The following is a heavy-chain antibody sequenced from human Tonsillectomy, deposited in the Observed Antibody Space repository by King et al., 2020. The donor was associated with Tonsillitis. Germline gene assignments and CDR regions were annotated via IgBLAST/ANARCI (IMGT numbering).Heavy chain of an antibody. Sequence: VQLVESGAEVKKPGASVKVSCKASGYTFTSYDINWVRQATGQGLEWMGWMNPNSGNTGYAQKFQGRVTMTRNTSISTAYMELSSRRSEDTAVYYCARGLTGYSSSWFSDYYYYYMDVWGKGTTVTVSS. D-gene: IGHD6-13*01. J-gene: IGHJ6*03. CDR2: MNPNSGNT. V-gene: IGHV1-8*01. CDR1: GYTFTSYD. CDR3: ARGLTGYSSSWFSDYYYYYMDV.